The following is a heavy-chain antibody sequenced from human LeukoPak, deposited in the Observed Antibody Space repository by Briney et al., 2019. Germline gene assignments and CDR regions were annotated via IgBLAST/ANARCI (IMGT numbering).Heavy chain of an antibody. D-gene: IGHD3-22*01. CDR1: GGSISSSSYY. J-gene: IGHJ3*02. CDR2: IYYSGST. V-gene: IGHV4-39*07. CDR3: ARDSYYYDSSGYQNAFDI. Sequence: NPSETLSLTCTVSGGSISSSSYYWGWIRQPPGKGLEWIGSIYYSGSTYYNPSLKSRVTISVDTSKNQFSLKLSSVTAADTAVYYCARDSYYYDSSGYQNAFDIWGQGTMVTVSS.